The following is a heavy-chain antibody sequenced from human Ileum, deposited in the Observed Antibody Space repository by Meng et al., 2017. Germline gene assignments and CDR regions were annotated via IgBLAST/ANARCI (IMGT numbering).Heavy chain of an antibody. D-gene: IGHD3/OR15-3a*01. J-gene: IGHJ4*02. Sequence: GESLKISCAASGFTVSGNWMHWIRQAPGKGLVWVSTINSDGSSTYYADSVKGRFTISRDSAKNTLYLQMNSLRAEDTAFYYCSAYGSFHFWPGFGGGQGTLVTVSS. V-gene: IGHV3-74*01. CDR3: SAYGSFHFWPGFG. CDR1: GFTVSGNW. CDR2: INSDGSST.